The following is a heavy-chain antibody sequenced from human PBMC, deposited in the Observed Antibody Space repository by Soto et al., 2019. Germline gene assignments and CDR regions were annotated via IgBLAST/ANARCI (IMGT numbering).Heavy chain of an antibody. Sequence: SETLSLTCTVSGGSISSYYWSWIRQPPGKGLEWIGYIYYSGSTNYNPSLKSRVTISVDTSKNQFSLKLSSVTAADTAVYYCARAIIAAAGTSMFDPWGQGTLVTVSS. V-gene: IGHV4-59*01. CDR2: IYYSGST. J-gene: IGHJ5*02. CDR3: ARAIIAAAGTSMFDP. D-gene: IGHD6-13*01. CDR1: GGSISSYY.